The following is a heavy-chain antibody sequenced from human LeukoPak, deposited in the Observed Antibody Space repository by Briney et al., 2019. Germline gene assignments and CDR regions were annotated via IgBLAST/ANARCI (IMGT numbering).Heavy chain of an antibody. V-gene: IGHV3-23*01. CDR3: AKVANWGSYWYFDL. Sequence: GGSLRLSCAASGFTFSSYAMSWVRQVPGKGLEWVSAISGSDGSTYYADSVKGRFTISRDNSKNTLYLQTKSLRVEDTAVYYCAKVANWGSYWYFDLWGRGTVVTVSS. CDR2: ISGSDGST. D-gene: IGHD7-27*01. J-gene: IGHJ2*01. CDR1: GFTFSSYA.